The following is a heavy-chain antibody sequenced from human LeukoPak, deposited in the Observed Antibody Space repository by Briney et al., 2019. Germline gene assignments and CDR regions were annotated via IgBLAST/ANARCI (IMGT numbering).Heavy chain of an antibody. Sequence: ASVKVSCKASGYTFTGYYMHWVRQAPGQGLEWMGWINPNSGDTNYAQKFKGRVAMTRDTSISAACMELSSLRFDDTAVYYCSRAADVVLVPPSDDWGQGTLVTVSS. CDR2: INPNSGDT. V-gene: IGHV1-2*02. D-gene: IGHD2-8*02. J-gene: IGHJ4*02. CDR3: SRAADVVLVPPSDD. CDR1: GYTFTGYY.